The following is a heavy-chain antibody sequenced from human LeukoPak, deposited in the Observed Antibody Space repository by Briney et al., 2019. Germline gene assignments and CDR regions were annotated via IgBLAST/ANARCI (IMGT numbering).Heavy chain of an antibody. V-gene: IGHV4-4*02. CDR3: ARVPMVRGVMSLAFDY. CDR1: GGSISSSNW. Sequence: SGTLSLTCAVSGGSISSSNWWRWVRQPPGKGLEWIGEIYHSGSTNYNPSLKSRVTISVDKSKNQFSLKLSSVTAADTAVYYCARVPMVRGVMSLAFDYWGQGTLVTISS. D-gene: IGHD3-10*01. J-gene: IGHJ4*02. CDR2: IYHSGST.